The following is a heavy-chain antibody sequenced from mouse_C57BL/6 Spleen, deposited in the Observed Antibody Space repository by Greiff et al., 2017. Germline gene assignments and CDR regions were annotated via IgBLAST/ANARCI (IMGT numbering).Heavy chain of an antibody. CDR3: ARKTRGVAGAMDY. Sequence: EVQVVESGGGLVKPGGSLKLSCAASGFTFSDYGMHWVRQAPEKGLEWVAYISSGSSTIYYADTVKGRVTITIDNAKNTLFLQMTSLRSEDTAMYYCARKTRGVAGAMDYWGQGTSVTVSS. D-gene: IGHD1-1*01. CDR1: GFTFSDYG. V-gene: IGHV5-17*01. CDR2: ISSGSSTI. J-gene: IGHJ4*01.